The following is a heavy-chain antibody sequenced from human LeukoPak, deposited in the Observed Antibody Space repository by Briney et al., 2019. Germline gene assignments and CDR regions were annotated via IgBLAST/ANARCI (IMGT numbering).Heavy chain of an antibody. V-gene: IGHV4-59*08. CDR2: IYYSGST. CDR3: ARHTPPMYSSGWYNPFDY. J-gene: IGHJ4*02. Sequence: SETLSLTCTVSGGSISSYYWSWIRQPPGKGLEWIGYIYYSGSTNYNPSLKSRVTISVDTSKNQFSLKLSSVTAADTAVYYCARHTPPMYSSGWYNPFDYWGQGTLVTVSS. CDR1: GGSISSYY. D-gene: IGHD6-13*01.